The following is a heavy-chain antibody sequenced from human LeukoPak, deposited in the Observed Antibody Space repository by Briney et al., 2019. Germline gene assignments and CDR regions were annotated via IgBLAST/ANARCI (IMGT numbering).Heavy chain of an antibody. D-gene: IGHD5-18*01. V-gene: IGHV3-48*03. CDR2: INTNGRTI. CDR1: GFIFSSYE. J-gene: IGHJ4*02. CDR3: ARDESWLPDY. Sequence: GSLRLSCAASGFIFSSYEMNWVRQAPGKGLEWVSYINTNGRTIYYADSVKGRFTISRDNAKNSLYLQMNSLRAEDTAVYYCARDESWLPDYWGQGTLVTVSS.